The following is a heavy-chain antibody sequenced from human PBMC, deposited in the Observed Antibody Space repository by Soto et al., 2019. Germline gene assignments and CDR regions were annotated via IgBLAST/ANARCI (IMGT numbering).Heavy chain of an antibody. CDR2: IYHSGST. V-gene: IGHV4-4*02. J-gene: IGHJ6*02. Sequence: TSETLSLTCAGSGGSISSSNWWSWVRQPPGKGLEWIGEIYHSGSTNYNPSLKSRVTISVDKSKNQFSLKLSSVTAADTAVYYCARDYVVVVPAAISFYGMDVWGQGTTVTVSS. CDR1: GGSISSSNW. D-gene: IGHD2-2*02. CDR3: ARDYVVVVPAAISFYGMDV.